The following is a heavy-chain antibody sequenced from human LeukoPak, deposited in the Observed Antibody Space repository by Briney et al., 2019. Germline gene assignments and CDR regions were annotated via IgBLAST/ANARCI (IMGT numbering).Heavy chain of an antibody. CDR1: GFTFSGSA. D-gene: IGHD2-2*02. CDR2: IRSKANSYAT. V-gene: IGHV3-73*01. Sequence: GGSLRLSCAASGFTFSGSAMHWVRQASGKGLEWVGRIRSKANSYATAYAASVKGRFTISRDDSKNTAYLQMNSLKTEDTAVYYCTREYCSSTSCYNYWGQGTLVTVSS. J-gene: IGHJ4*02. CDR3: TREYCSSTSCYNY.